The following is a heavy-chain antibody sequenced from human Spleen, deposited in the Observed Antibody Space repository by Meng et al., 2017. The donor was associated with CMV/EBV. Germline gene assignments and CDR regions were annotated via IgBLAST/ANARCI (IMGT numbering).Heavy chain of an antibody. J-gene: IGHJ6*02. D-gene: IGHD6-13*01. CDR2: ISTYNGNT. CDR1: GYTFNSYG. CDR3: ARERDSSSWYRHYYYYYPMDV. V-gene: IGHV1-18*01. Sequence: ASVKVSCKASGYTFNSYGISWVRQAPGQGLEWMGWISTYNGNTNYAQNLQGRVTMTTDTSTSTTYMELRSLRSDDTAVYYCARERDSSSWYRHYYYYYPMDVWGQGTTVTVSS.